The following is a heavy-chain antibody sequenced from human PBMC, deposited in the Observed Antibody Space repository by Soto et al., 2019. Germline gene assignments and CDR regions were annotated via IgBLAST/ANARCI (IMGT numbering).Heavy chain of an antibody. D-gene: IGHD3-10*01. CDR3: AKGVRGVPNWFDP. CDR1: GGSISNSANH. V-gene: IGHV4-31*03. Sequence: QVQLQESGPGLVRPSQTLSLRSTVSGGSISNSANHWRGIRQHPGEGLGWIGYIYYRVGTYYSPSLKGRVTMSIDASKNQFSLTLRSVTAADTAVYYCAKGVRGVPNWFDPWGQGTLVTVSS. CDR2: IYYRVGT. J-gene: IGHJ5*02.